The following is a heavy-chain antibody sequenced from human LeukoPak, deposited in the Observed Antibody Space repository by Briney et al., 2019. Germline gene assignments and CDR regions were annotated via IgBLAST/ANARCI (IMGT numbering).Heavy chain of an antibody. Sequence: SETLSLTCTVSGGSISSSSYYWGWIRQPPGKGLEWIGSIYYSGSTYYNPSLKSRVTISVDTSKNQFSLKLSSVTAADTAVYYCTRNTGSHVGPGDSWGQGTLVTVSS. J-gene: IGHJ4*02. D-gene: IGHD1-26*01. V-gene: IGHV4-39*01. CDR3: TRNTGSHVGPGDS. CDR2: IYYSGST. CDR1: GGSISSSSYY.